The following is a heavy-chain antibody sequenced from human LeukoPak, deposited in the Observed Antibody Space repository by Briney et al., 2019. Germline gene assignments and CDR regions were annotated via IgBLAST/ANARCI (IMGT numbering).Heavy chain of an antibody. CDR1: GFTFSGHG. CDR3: AKDDAWLQYND. CDR2: ISPSGDIK. J-gene: IGHJ4*02. Sequence: GGTLRLSCVDSGFTFSGHGMNWVRQAPGKGREWVSGISPSGDIKYYVDSGKGRFTVSRDNSKNTLYLQINSLRDEDTAVYYCAKDDAWLQYNDWGQGTLVTVSS. V-gene: IGHV3-23*01. D-gene: IGHD5-24*01.